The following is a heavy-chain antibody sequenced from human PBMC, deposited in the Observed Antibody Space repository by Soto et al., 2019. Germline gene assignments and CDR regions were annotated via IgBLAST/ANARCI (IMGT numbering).Heavy chain of an antibody. CDR3: VFLRGYSGYDYDY. D-gene: IGHD5-12*01. V-gene: IGHV1-69*12. Sequence: QVQLVQSGAEVKKPGSSVKVSCKASGGTFSSYAISWVRQAPGQGLEWMGGIIPIFGTANYAQKFQGRVSITADESTSTAYMELSSLRSEYTAVYYCVFLRGYSGYDYDYWGQGTLVTVSS. J-gene: IGHJ4*02. CDR2: IIPIFGTA. CDR1: GGTFSSYA.